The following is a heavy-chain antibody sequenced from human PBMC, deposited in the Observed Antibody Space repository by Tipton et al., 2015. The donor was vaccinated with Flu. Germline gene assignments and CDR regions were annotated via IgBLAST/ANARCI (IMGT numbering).Heavy chain of an antibody. Sequence: VQSGGSLTLFCAGSGFTLIAYEMNWVRQAPGKGLEWISNIRGSGVKQYADSVKGRFTISGDNAKDIVYLQMNSLRAEDTGVYYCTPFINVGLWGQGTTVTVSS. J-gene: IGHJ6*02. CDR3: TPFINVGL. CDR2: IRGSGVK. V-gene: IGHV3-48*03. D-gene: IGHD1-26*01. CDR1: GFTLIAYE.